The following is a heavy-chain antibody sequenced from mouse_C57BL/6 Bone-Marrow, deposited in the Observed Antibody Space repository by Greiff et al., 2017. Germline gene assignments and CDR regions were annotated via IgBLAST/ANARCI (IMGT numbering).Heavy chain of an antibody. Sequence: VQLQQPGAELVMPGASVKLSCKASGYTFTSYWMHWVKQRPGQGLEWIGEIDPSDSYTNYNQKFKGKSTLTVDKSSSTAYMQLSSLTSEDSAVYYCARSYYDSYGYFDVWGTGTTVTVSS. J-gene: IGHJ1*03. CDR3: ARSYYDSYGYFDV. D-gene: IGHD2-4*01. CDR1: GYTFTSYW. V-gene: IGHV1-69*01. CDR2: IDPSDSYT.